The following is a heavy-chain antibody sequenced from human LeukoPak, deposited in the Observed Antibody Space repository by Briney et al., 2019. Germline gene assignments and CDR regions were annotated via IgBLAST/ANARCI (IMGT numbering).Heavy chain of an antibody. CDR2: ISAYNGNT. D-gene: IGHD7-27*01. CDR1: GYTFTSYG. Sequence: ASVTVSCTASGYTFTSYGISWVRQAPGQGLEWMGWISAYNGNTNYAQKLQGRVTMTTDTSTSTAYMELSSLRSDDTAVYYCARSRVPGVIDYWGQGTLVTVSS. CDR3: ARSRVPGVIDY. J-gene: IGHJ4*02. V-gene: IGHV1-18*01.